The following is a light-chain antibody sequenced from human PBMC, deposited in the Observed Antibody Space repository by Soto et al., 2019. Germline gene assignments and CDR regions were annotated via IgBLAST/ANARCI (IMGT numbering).Light chain of an antibody. CDR1: SSDVGGYNY. CDR3: SSYAGNIWV. J-gene: IGLJ3*02. V-gene: IGLV2-8*01. Sequence: HSVLTQPPSASGSPGQSVTIPCTGTSSDVGGYNYVSWYQHYAGKVPKLMIYEVTKRPSGVPDRFSGSKSGNTASLTVSGLQAEDEAEYYCSSYAGNIWVFGGGTKLTVL. CDR2: EVT.